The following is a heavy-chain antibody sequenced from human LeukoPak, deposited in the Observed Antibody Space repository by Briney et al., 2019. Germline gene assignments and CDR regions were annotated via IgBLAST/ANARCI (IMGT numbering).Heavy chain of an antibody. CDR2: ISGGSDGT. V-gene: IGHV3-23*01. Sequence: LAGGSLRLSCAASGFTFIKYAMSWVRQAPGMGLEWVSGISGGSDGTYYADSVKGRFTISRDNSKNTLFLQMSSLRVEDTAVYYCVKDLYYDNSGYYSSAFDYWGQGTLVTVSS. CDR1: GFTFIKYA. CDR3: VKDLYYDNSGYYSSAFDY. J-gene: IGHJ4*02. D-gene: IGHD3-22*01.